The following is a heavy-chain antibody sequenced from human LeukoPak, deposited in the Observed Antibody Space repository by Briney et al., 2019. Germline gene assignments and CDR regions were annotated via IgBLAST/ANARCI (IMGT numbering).Heavy chain of an antibody. J-gene: IGHJ4*02. CDR3: ARPLLYSTSWPRFDY. D-gene: IGHD6-13*01. V-gene: IGHV1-2*02. CDR2: LNPSSGGT. Sequence: GASVKVSCKASGYTFTDNYIHWVRQAPRQGLEWMGWLNPSSGGTHYAQNFQDRVTMTRDTSITTAYMELSRLRSDDTAVYYCARPLLYSTSWPRFDYWGQGTLAAVSS. CDR1: GYTFTDNY.